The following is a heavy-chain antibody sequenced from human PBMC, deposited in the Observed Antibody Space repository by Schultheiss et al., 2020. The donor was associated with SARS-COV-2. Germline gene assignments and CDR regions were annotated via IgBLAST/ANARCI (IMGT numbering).Heavy chain of an antibody. CDR2: IIPIFGTA. CDR1: GGTFSSYA. D-gene: IGHD4-17*01. V-gene: IGHV1-69*13. Sequence: SVKVSCKASGGTFSSYAISWVRQAPGQGLEWMGGIIPIFGTANYAQKFKGRVTITADESTSTAYMELSSLRSDDTAVYYCARSRTVTTYFPDLYFDYWGQGTLVTVSS. J-gene: IGHJ4*02. CDR3: ARSRTVTTYFPDLYFDY.